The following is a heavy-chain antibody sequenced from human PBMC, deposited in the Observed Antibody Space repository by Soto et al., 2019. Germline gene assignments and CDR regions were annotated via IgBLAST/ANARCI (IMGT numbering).Heavy chain of an antibody. CDR3: ARETRCSSTSCYSGVYYYGMDV. Sequence: SQTLSLTCTVSGGSISSGGYYWSWIRQHPGKGLEWIGYIYYSGSTYYNPSLKSRVTISVDTSKNQFSLKLSSVTAADTAVYYCARETRCSSTSCYSGVYYYGMDVWGQGTTVTVSS. J-gene: IGHJ6*02. D-gene: IGHD2-2*01. V-gene: IGHV4-31*03. CDR1: GGSISSGGYY. CDR2: IYYSGST.